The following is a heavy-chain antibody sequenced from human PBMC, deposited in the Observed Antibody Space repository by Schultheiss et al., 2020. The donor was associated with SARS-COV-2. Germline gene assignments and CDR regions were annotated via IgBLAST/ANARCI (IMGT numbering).Heavy chain of an antibody. CDR3: ARDVATILGYFDY. V-gene: IGHV3-11*06. Sequence: GESLKISCAASGFTFSDYYMSWIRQAPGKGLEWVSYISSSSSYTNYADSVKGRFTISRDNAKNTLYLQMNSLRAEDTAVYYCARDVATILGYFDYWGQGTLVTVSS. D-gene: IGHD5-12*01. J-gene: IGHJ4*02. CDR2: ISSSSSYT. CDR1: GFTFSDYY.